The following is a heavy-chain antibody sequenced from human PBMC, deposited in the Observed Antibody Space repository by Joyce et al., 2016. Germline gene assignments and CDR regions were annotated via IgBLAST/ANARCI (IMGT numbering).Heavy chain of an antibody. D-gene: IGHD2-2*01. CDR3: ARGDLRTSSPLFWYFAL. CDR2: INLNSGST. V-gene: IGHV1-2*02. J-gene: IGHJ2*01. CDR1: GYTFTDYY. Sequence: QVQLVQSGAEVKKPGASVKVSCKASGYTFTDYYIHWVRQAPGQGLEWMGGINLNSGSTEYPQKFQVRVTMTRDTYIRTAYMELTGLRSDDTAVYYCARGDLRTSSPLFWYFALWGRGTLVTVSS.